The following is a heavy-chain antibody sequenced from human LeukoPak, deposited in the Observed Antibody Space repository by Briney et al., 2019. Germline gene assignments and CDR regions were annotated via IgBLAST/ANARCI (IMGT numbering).Heavy chain of an antibody. Sequence: GGSLRLSCAASGFTFSSYGMHWVRQAPRKRLEWVAVIWYDGSNKYYADSVKGRFTISRDNSKNTLYLQMNSLRAEDTAVYYCAKETSSIAARRSFDYWGQGTLVTVSS. CDR3: AKETSSIAARRSFDY. J-gene: IGHJ4*02. CDR1: GFTFSSYG. D-gene: IGHD6-6*01. CDR2: IWYDGSNK. V-gene: IGHV3-33*06.